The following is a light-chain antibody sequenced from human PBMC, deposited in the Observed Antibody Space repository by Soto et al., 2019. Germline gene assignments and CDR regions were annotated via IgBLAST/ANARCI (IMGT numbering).Light chain of an antibody. V-gene: IGLV2-14*01. CDR2: DVS. CDR1: SSDVGGYNY. J-gene: IGLJ1*01. CDR3: SSYTSSSLYV. Sequence: QSVLTQPASVSGSPGQSITISCPGTSSDVGGYNYVSWYQQHPGKAPKLMIYDVSNRPSGVSNRFSGSKSGNTASLTISGLQAEGEADYYCSSYTSSSLYVFGTGTKVTVL.